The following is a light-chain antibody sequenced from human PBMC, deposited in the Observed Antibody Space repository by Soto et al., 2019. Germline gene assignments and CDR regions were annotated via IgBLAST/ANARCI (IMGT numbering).Light chain of an antibody. CDR1: SSDVGGYKY. CDR2: DVS. CDR3: CSYAGRSVV. V-gene: IGLV2-11*01. Sequence: QSALTQPRSVSGSPGQSVTISCTGTSSDVGGYKYVSWYQEHPGKAPKLMIYDVSKRPSGVPDRFSGSKSGNTASLTISGLQAEDEADYYCCSYAGRSVVFGGGTKLIVL. J-gene: IGLJ2*01.